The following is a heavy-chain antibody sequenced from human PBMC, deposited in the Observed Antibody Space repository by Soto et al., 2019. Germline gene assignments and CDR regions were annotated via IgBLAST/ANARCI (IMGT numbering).Heavy chain of an antibody. V-gene: IGHV3-9*01. D-gene: IGHD3-10*01. CDR1: GFTFDDYD. CDR2: ISWNGASI. J-gene: IGHJ4*02. Sequence: EVHLVESGGGLVQPGRSLRLSCAASGFTFDDYDIHWVRQAPGRGLEWVAGISWNGASIGYADSVKGRFTISRDNAKKALHRQMNGVRGEDSGLYDCANPARYGSGVDCWGQGTLVTVSS. CDR3: ANPARYGSGVDC.